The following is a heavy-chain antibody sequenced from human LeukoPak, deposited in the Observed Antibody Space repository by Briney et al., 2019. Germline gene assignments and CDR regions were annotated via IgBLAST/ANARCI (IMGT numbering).Heavy chain of an antibody. J-gene: IGHJ5*02. V-gene: IGHV3-23*01. Sequence: PGGSPRLSCAASGFTFSSYEMNWVRQAPGKGLAWVASVKSDGAGTHYADSVKGRFTISRDNSKNILYLQMNSLRAEDTAIYYCARCTTASSGWCNWLDPWGQGTLVTVSS. CDR3: ARCTTASSGWCNWLDP. CDR1: GFTFSSYE. CDR2: VKSDGAGT. D-gene: IGHD3-22*01.